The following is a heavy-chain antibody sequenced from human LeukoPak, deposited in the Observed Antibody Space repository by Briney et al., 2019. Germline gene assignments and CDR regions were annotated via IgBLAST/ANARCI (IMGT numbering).Heavy chain of an antibody. CDR3: ARRYSSAWSFDY. Sequence: LGGSLRLSCAASGFTVSSNYMSWVRQAPGKGLEWVSVIYSGGSTYYADSVKGRFTISRDNSKNTLYLQMNSLRAEDTAVYYCARRYSSAWSFDYWGQGTLVTVSS. V-gene: IGHV3-53*01. CDR1: GFTVSSNY. CDR2: IYSGGST. D-gene: IGHD6-19*01. J-gene: IGHJ4*02.